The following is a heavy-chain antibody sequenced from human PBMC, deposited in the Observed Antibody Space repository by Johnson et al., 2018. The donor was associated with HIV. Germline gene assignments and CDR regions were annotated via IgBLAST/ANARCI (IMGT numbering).Heavy chain of an antibody. D-gene: IGHD3-3*01. Sequence: MMLVESGGGSVKPGGSLRLSCAASGITFSNAWMSWVRQAPGKGLEWVGRSRSKTDGGTTDYAAPVKGRFSISRDDSKNTLYLQMNSLKTEDTAMYYCTTIYYDCWTGYLSDAFDIWGQGTMVTVSS. CDR2: SRSKTDGGTT. J-gene: IGHJ3*02. CDR3: TTIYYDCWTGYLSDAFDI. V-gene: IGHV3-15*01. CDR1: GITFSNAW.